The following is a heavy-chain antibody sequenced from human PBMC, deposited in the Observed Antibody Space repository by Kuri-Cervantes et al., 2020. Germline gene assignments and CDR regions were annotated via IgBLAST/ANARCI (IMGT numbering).Heavy chain of an antibody. CDR2: ISWDGGST. CDR1: GFTFDDYA. Sequence: GGSLRLSCAASGFTFDDYAMHWVRQAPGKGLEWVSLISWDGGSTYYADSVKGRFAISRDNSKNSLYLQMNSLRAEDTALYYCAKDQTPYSGYEAFDYWGQGTLVTVSS. D-gene: IGHD5-12*01. CDR3: AKDQTPYSGYEAFDY. V-gene: IGHV3-43D*03. J-gene: IGHJ4*02.